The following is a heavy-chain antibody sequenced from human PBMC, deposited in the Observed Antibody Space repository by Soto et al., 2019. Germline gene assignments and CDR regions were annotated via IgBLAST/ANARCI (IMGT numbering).Heavy chain of an antibody. D-gene: IGHD6-6*01. Sequence: GSLRLSCVASGSTFSSYGIHWVRQAPGKGLEWVVVIWYDGGNKFYADSVKGRFTISRDNSKNTLSLQMNSLRAEDTAIYYCAKDRHSTSSGYFDYWGQGTPVTVSS. V-gene: IGHV3-33*06. CDR1: GSTFSSYG. CDR2: IWYDGGNK. J-gene: IGHJ4*02. CDR3: AKDRHSTSSGYFDY.